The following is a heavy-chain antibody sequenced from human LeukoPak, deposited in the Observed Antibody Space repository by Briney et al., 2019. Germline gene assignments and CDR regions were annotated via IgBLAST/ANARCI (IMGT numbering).Heavy chain of an antibody. CDR2: IYHSGST. CDR1: GGSISSGGYS. CDR3: ARRAGYLYYFDY. J-gene: IGHJ4*02. Sequence: SQTLSLTCAVSGGSISSGGYSWSWIRQPPGKGLEWIGYIYHSGSTYYNPSLKSRVTISVDRSKNQFSLKLSSVTAADTAVYYCARRAGYLYYFDYWGQGTLVTVSS. V-gene: IGHV4-30-2*01. D-gene: IGHD3-16*02.